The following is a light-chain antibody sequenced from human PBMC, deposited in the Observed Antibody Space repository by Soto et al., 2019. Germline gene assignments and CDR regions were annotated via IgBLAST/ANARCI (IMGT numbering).Light chain of an antibody. CDR2: LNSDVSH. CDR1: SGHSSYA. J-gene: IGLJ2*01. V-gene: IGLV4-69*01. Sequence: QPVLTQSPSASASLGASVKLTCTLSSGHSSYAIAWHQQQPEKGPRYLMKLNSDVSHSKGDGIPDRFSGSSSGAERYLTISSLQSEDEADYYCQTWGTGIQVVFGGGTKLTVL. CDR3: QTWGTGIQVV.